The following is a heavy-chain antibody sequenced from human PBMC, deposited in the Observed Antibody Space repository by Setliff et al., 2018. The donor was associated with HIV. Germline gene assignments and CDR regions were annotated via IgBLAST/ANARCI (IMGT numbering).Heavy chain of an antibody. CDR3: AGSRGYFVQVD. Sequence: PGGSLRLSCAASGFAFSTYWMSWVRQAPGKGLEWVAIIKQDERRYVDSVKGRFTISRDDARNSLYLQMNNLRVEDTAVYYCAGSRGYFVQVDWGLGTLVTVSS. D-gene: IGHD3-22*01. CDR1: GFAFSTYW. J-gene: IGHJ4*02. V-gene: IGHV3-7*01. CDR2: IKQDER.